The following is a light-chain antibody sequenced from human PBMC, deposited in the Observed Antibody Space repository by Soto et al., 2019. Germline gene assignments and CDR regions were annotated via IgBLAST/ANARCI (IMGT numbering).Light chain of an antibody. J-gene: IGKJ1*01. CDR1: QSVSSY. CDR3: QQRSNWPT. V-gene: IGKV3-11*01. CDR2: DAS. Sequence: EIFLTQSPATLSLSPWEIATLSCRASQSVSSYLAWYQQKPGQAPRLLIYDASNRATGIPARFSGSGSGTDFTLTISSLEPEDFAVYYCQQRSNWPTFGQGTKVDIK.